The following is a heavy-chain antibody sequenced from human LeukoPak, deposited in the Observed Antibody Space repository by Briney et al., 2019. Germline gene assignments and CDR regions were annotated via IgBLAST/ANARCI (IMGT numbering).Heavy chain of an antibody. J-gene: IGHJ4*02. CDR1: GYAFTGYY. CDR3: VRDRPSYYDSSVYYRENFDF. D-gene: IGHD3-22*01. V-gene: IGHV1-2*02. Sequence: ASVKVSCKASGYAFTGYYLHWVRQDPGQGLGWMGWINPNSGGTNYAQNFQGRVTMTRDTSISTADRELSRLRSDDTAVYYCVRDRPSYYDSSVYYRENFDFWGQGTLVTVS. CDR2: INPNSGGT.